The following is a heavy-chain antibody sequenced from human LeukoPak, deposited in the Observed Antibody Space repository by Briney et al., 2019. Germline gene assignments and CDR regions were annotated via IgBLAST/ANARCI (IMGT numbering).Heavy chain of an antibody. CDR1: GFTVSSNY. Sequence: GGSLRLSCAASGFTVSSNYMSWVRQAPGKGLEWVSVIYSGGSTYYADSVKGRFTISRDNSKNTLYLQMNSLRAEDTAVYYCARGPDYYDSRRAFDIWGQGTMVTVSS. CDR3: ARGPDYYDSRRAFDI. CDR2: IYSGGST. D-gene: IGHD3-22*01. V-gene: IGHV3-66*01. J-gene: IGHJ3*02.